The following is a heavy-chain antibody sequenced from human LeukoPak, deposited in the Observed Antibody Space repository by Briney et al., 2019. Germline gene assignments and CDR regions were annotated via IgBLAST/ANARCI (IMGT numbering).Heavy chain of an antibody. J-gene: IGHJ4*02. V-gene: IGHV7-4-1*02. CDR2: INTNTRNP. CDR3: ARGGSMGVV. D-gene: IGHD2-15*01. CDR1: GYTFTRHA. Sequence: GASVKVSCKASGYTFTRHAMNWVRQAPGQGPEWMGWINTNTRNPTYAQGFTGRFVFSLDTSINTAYLQINSLKPEDTAVYYCARGGSMGVVWGQGTLVTVSS.